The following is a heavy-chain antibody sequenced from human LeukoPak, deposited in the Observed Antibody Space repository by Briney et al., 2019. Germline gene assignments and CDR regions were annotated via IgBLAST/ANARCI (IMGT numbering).Heavy chain of an antibody. CDR3: ARGDYYDSSGYDEFDY. V-gene: IGHV1-18*01. CDR1: GYTFTSYG. Sequence: ASVKVSCKASGYTFTSYGISWVRQAPGQGLEWMGWLSAYNGNTNYAQKFQGRVTMTTDTSTSTAYMELRSLRSDDTAVYYCARGDYYDSSGYDEFDYWGQGTLVTVSS. CDR2: LSAYNGNT. J-gene: IGHJ4*02. D-gene: IGHD3-22*01.